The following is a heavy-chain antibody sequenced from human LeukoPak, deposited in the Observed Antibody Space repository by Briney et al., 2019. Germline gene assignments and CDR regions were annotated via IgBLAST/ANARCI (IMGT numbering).Heavy chain of an antibody. CDR1: GGSISSSTYY. J-gene: IGHJ6*03. V-gene: IGHV4-39*07. D-gene: IGHD6-6*01. CDR3: ARDFSSSSTVYYYYYMDV. CDR2: LSYSGKT. Sequence: PSETLSLTCIISGGSISSSTYYWGWIRQPPGKGLEWIGTLSYSGKTYYNPSLKSRVTISIDTSKNQFSLKLTSATAADTAIYYCARDFSSSSTVYYYYYMDVWGKGTTVTVSS.